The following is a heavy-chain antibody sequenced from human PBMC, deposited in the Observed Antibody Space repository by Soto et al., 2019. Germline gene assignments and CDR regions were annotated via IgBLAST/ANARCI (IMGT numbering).Heavy chain of an antibody. CDR2: IYYSGST. V-gene: IGHV4-31*03. J-gene: IGHJ5*02. CDR1: GGSISSGGYY. Sequence: QVQLQESGPGLVKPSQTLSLTCTVSGGSISSGGYYWSWIRQHPGKGLEWSGYIYYSGSTYYNPSLKIRVTISVDTSKNQCSLKLSSVTPADTAVYYCARVGGINWFDPWGQGTLVTVSS. D-gene: IGHD1-20*01. CDR3: ARVGGINWFDP.